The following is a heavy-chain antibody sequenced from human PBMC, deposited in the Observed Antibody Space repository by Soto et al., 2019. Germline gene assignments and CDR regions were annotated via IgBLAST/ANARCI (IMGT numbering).Heavy chain of an antibody. D-gene: IGHD6-19*01. CDR1: GFNFSSFG. Sequence: QVQLVESGGGVVQPGSSLRLSCAASGFNFSSFGMHWVRQAPGKGLEWVALMSYDGSSKYYQDSLKGRFTFSRDKSKNTLYLQMSSLRVEDTAVYYCAKDRGWSSADLEYWGQGTLVTVSS. CDR2: MSYDGSSK. V-gene: IGHV3-30*18. CDR3: AKDRGWSSADLEY. J-gene: IGHJ4*02.